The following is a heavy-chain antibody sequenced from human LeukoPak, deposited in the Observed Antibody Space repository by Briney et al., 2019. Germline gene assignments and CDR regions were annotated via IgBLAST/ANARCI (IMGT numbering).Heavy chain of an antibody. CDR1: GFTFSSYG. CDR3: ARDHLWFGELNY. V-gene: IGHV3-30*03. Sequence: GGSLRLSCAASGFTFSSYGMHWVRQAPGKGLEWVAVISYDGSNKYYADSVKGRFTISRDNSKNTLYLQMNSLRAEDTAVYYCARDHLWFGELNYWGQGTLVTVSS. CDR2: ISYDGSNK. J-gene: IGHJ4*02. D-gene: IGHD3-10*01.